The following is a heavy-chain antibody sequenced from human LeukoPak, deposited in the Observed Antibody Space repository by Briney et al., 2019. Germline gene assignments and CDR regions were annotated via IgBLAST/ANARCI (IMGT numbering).Heavy chain of an antibody. CDR1: GDSISSYY. Sequence: SETLSLTCTVSGDSISSYYWSWIRQSPGKGLEWIGYIYHSGSTNYNPSLKSRVTISADTSKDQFSLKLASVTAADTAVYYCATGYSSTWYYFDYWGQGTLVTVSS. V-gene: IGHV4-59*01. J-gene: IGHJ4*02. D-gene: IGHD6-13*01. CDR2: IYHSGST. CDR3: ATGYSSTWYYFDY.